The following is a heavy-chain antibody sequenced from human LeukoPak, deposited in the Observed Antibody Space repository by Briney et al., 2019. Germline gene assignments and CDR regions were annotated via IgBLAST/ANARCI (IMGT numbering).Heavy chain of an antibody. CDR3: AKDLPLWFDP. J-gene: IGHJ5*02. CDR1: GFTFSSYA. D-gene: IGHD3-16*02. Sequence: PGGSLRLSCAASGFTFSSYAMSWVRQAPGKGLEWVSTISDGVTYYADSVKGRFTISRDNSKNTLYLQMNSLRAEDTTVYYCAKDLPLWFDPWGQGTLVTVSS. CDR2: ISDGVT. V-gene: IGHV3-23*01.